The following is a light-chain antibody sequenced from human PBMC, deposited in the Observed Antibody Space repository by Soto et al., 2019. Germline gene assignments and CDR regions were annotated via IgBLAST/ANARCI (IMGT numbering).Light chain of an antibody. CDR1: QTISRW. CDR3: HSRA. CDR2: DAS. Sequence: DIQMTQSPSTLSGSVGDRVTITCRASQTISRWLAWYQQKPGRAPKLLIYDASTLESGVPSRFSGSGSETEFTLTISRLQPDDFATYFCHSRAFGQGTRLENK. J-gene: IGKJ5*01. V-gene: IGKV1-5*01.